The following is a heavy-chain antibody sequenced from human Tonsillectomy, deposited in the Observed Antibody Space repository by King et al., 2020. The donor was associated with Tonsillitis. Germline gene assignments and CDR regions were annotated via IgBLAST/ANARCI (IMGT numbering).Heavy chain of an antibody. CDR2: ISCSGGGT. CDR1: GFTFSSDA. V-gene: IGHV3-23*04. CDR3: AIDAPPPYNWFDP. J-gene: IGHJ5*02. Sequence: VQLVESGGGLVQPGGSLRLSCAASGFTFSSDAMSGVRPAPGKGLEWVSAISCSGGGTYYADSGKGRFTISRDNSKNTRYLQMNSLRAEDTAVYYCAIDAPPPYNWFDPWGQGTLVTVSS.